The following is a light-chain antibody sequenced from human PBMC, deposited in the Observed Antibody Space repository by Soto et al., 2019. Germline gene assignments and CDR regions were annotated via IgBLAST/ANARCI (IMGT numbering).Light chain of an antibody. CDR2: DVS. V-gene: IGLV2-14*03. Sequence: QSALTQPASVSGSPGQSITISCTGTSSDVGGYNYVSWYQQHPGKAPKLMIYDVSSRPSGVSNRFSGSKSGNTASLTISGLQPEDEADYYCSSYIGSSTKLFGGGTKLTVL. CDR1: SSDVGGYNY. CDR3: SSYIGSSTKL. J-gene: IGLJ2*01.